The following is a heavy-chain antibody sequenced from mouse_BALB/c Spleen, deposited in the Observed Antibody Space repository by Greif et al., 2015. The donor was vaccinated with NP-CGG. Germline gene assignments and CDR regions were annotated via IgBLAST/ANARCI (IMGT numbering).Heavy chain of an antibody. CDR3: ARSLYDYGTY. CDR2: INPSNGRT. V-gene: IGHV1S81*02. CDR1: GYTFTSW. Sequence: QVQLQQSGAELVKPGASVKLSCKASGYTFTSWMHWVKQRPGQGLEWIGEINPSNGRTNYNEKFKSKATLTVDKSSSTAYMQLSSLTSEDSAVFYCARSLYDYGTYWGQGTLVTVSA. D-gene: IGHD2-4*01. J-gene: IGHJ3*01.